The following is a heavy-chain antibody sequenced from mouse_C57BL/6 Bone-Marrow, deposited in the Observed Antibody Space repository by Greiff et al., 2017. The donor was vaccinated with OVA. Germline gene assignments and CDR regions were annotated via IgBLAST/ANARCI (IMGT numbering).Heavy chain of an antibody. Sequence: QVQLQQPGAELVKPGASVKMSCKASGSTFTSYWITWVKQRPGQGLEWIGDIYPGSGSTNYNEKFKSKATLTVDTSSSTAYMQLSSLTSEDSAVYYCARRGLLRYVFDYWGQGTTLTVSS. D-gene: IGHD1-1*01. CDR3: ARRGLLRYVFDY. CDR1: GSTFTSYW. J-gene: IGHJ2*01. CDR2: IYPGSGST. V-gene: IGHV1-55*01.